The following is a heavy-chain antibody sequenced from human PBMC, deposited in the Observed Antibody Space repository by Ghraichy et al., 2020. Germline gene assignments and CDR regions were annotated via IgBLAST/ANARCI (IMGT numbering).Heavy chain of an antibody. J-gene: IGHJ4*02. CDR3: ARGRHAGIAVAG. CDR2: IYYSGST. D-gene: IGHD6-19*01. CDR1: GGSISSYY. V-gene: IGHV4-59*01. Sequence: SETLSLTCTVSGGSISSYYWSWIRQPPVKGLEWIGYIYYSGSTNYNPSLKSRVTISVDTSKNQFSLKLSSVTAADTAVYYCARGRHAGIAVAGWGQGTLVTVSS.